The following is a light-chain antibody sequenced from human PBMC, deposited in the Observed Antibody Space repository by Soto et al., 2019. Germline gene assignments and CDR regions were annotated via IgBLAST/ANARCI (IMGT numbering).Light chain of an antibody. V-gene: IGKV1-9*01. CDR1: QGISTY. CDR2: AAS. Sequence: IKLTQSPSFLSASVRDRVTITFRASQGISTYLAWYQQKPGKAPKLLIYAASTLQSGVPSRFSGSASGTEFTLTISSLQPEDFATYYCQQLKSYPITFGQGTRLEI. CDR3: QQLKSYPIT. J-gene: IGKJ5*01.